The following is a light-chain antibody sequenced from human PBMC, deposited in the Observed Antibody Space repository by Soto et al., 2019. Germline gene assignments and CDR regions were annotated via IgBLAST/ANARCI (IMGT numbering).Light chain of an antibody. J-gene: IGKJ1*01. CDR3: HQFGSSPQT. V-gene: IGKV3-20*01. Sequence: IVLTQSPCTLSLSPGERATLSCRASQSVSNNHIAWYQQKPGQAPRLLIYGPSSRATGIPERFSGSGSGTDFTLSISRLEPEDFAVYFCHQFGSSPQTFGHGTKVDIK. CDR1: QSVSNNH. CDR2: GPS.